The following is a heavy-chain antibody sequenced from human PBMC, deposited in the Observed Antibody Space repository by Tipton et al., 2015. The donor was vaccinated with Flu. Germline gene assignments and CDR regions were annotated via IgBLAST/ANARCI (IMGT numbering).Heavy chain of an antibody. CDR3: AKYSTMIVGASYDAFDI. J-gene: IGHJ3*02. CDR1: GGSISSYY. D-gene: IGHD1-26*01. V-gene: IGHV4-59*01. CDR2: IYYSGST. Sequence: LRLSCTVSGGSISSYYWSWIRQPPGKGLEWIGYIYYSGSTNYNPSLKSRATISVDTSKNQFSLKLSSVTAADTAVYYCAKYSTMIVGASYDAFDIWGQGTMVTVSS.